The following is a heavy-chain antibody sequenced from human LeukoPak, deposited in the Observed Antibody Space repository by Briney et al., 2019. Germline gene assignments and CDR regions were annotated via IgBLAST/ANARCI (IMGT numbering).Heavy chain of an antibody. Sequence: GGSLRLSCAVSGFNFTNFWMSWVRQAPGRGLEWVANIHPEGNEKYHVESVKGRFTISRDNTKNLLFLQMNGLRVEDTAVYYCARGEAFSGDDWGPRTLVTVSS. CDR2: IHPEGNEK. V-gene: IGHV3-7*04. CDR1: GFNFTNFW. CDR3: ARGEAFSGDD. J-gene: IGHJ4*02.